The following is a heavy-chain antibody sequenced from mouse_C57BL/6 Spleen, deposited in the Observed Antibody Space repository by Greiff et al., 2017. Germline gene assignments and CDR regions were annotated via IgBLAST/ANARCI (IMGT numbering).Heavy chain of an antibody. CDR3: AIYDGFDYYAMDY. CDR1: GYTFTSYW. CDR2: INPSNGGT. V-gene: IGHV1-53*01. D-gene: IGHD2-3*01. Sequence: QVQLQQPGTELVQPGASVKLSCKASGYTFTSYWMHWVKQRPGQGLEWIGNINPSNGGTNYNEKFKSKATLTVDKSASTAYMQLSSLTSEDSAVYYCAIYDGFDYYAMDYWGQGTSVTVSS. J-gene: IGHJ4*01.